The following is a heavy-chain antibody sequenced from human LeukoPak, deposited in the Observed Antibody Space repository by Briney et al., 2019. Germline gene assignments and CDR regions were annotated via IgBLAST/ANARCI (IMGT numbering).Heavy chain of an antibody. CDR2: ISGSGGST. CDR3: ARGPNSNWSGLDF. D-gene: IGHD6-6*01. J-gene: IGHJ4*02. CDR1: GFTSVNYA. Sequence: PGGSLRLSCAATGFTSVNYAMSWVRQAPGKGLKWVSAISGSGGSTYYADSVKGRFTISRDNSKNTLHLQMNSLRAGDTAIYYCARGPNSNWSGLDFWGQGTLLTVSS. V-gene: IGHV3-23*01.